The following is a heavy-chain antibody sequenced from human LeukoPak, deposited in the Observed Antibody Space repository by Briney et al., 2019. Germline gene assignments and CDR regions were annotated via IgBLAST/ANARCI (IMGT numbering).Heavy chain of an antibody. CDR3: ARTTMVRGTYYMDV. CDR1: GGSISSYY. CDR2: IYYSGST. J-gene: IGHJ6*03. Sequence: NPSETLSLTCTVSGGSISSYYWSWIRQPPGKGLEWIGYIYYSGSTNYNPSLKSRVTISVDTSKNQFSLKLNSVTAADTAVYYCARTTMVRGTYYMDVWGKGTTVTISS. D-gene: IGHD3-10*01. V-gene: IGHV4-59*01.